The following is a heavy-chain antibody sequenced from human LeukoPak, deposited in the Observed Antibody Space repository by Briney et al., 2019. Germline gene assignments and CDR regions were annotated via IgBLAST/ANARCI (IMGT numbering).Heavy chain of an antibody. CDR1: GFTFSSYS. D-gene: IGHD6-13*01. CDR2: ISSSSSYI. V-gene: IGHV3-21*01. Sequence: GGSLRLSCAASGFTFSSYSMNWVRQAPGKGLEWVPSISSSSSYIYYADSVKGRFTISRDNAKNSLYLQMNSLRAEDTAVYYCARTGQQLVGDNWFDPWGQGTLVTVSS. CDR3: ARTGQQLVGDNWFDP. J-gene: IGHJ5*02.